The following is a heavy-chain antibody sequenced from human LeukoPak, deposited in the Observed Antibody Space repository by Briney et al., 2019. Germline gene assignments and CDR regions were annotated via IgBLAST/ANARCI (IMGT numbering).Heavy chain of an antibody. Sequence: GASVKVSCKASGYTFTGYYIHWVRQAPGQGLEWMGWINPNSGATNHAQKFQGRVTMASDTSISTAYMELGRLRSDDTAVYYCASSSLLVSFGEDYMDVWGKGTTVTISS. CDR2: INPNSGAT. V-gene: IGHV1-2*02. CDR1: GYTFTGYY. J-gene: IGHJ6*03. CDR3: ASSSLLVSFGEDYMDV. D-gene: IGHD3-10*01.